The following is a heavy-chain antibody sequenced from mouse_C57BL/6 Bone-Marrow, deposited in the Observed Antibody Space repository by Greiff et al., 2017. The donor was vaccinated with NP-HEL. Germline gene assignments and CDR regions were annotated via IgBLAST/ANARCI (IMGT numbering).Heavy chain of an antibody. Sequence: VQLVESGPGLVAPSPCLSITCTVSGFSLTSYGVDWVRQPPGKGLEWLGVIWGGGSKNYKLALKSILSISKDNSKSQVFLKMNSLQTDDTAMYYCAKRDYYDEIAFAYWGQGTLVTVSA. CDR3: AKRDYYDEIAFAY. J-gene: IGHJ3*01. V-gene: IGHV2-9*01. CDR2: IWGGGSK. CDR1: GFSLTSYG. D-gene: IGHD1-1*01.